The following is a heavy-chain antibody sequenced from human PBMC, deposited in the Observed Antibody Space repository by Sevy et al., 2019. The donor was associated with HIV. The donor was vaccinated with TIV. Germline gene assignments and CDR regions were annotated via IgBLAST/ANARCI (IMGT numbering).Heavy chain of an antibody. CDR1: GFSFNTAGVG. Sequence: SGPTLVNPTQTLTLTCTFSGFSFNTAGVGVGWIRQPPGKALEWLALIHWNDDKYYNPSLSSRLTITKDTSENEAVLTMANMGPEDTATYFCAHRSYTSGWYKVHFDPWGQGTLVTVSS. D-gene: IGHD6-19*01. CDR3: AHRSYTSGWYKVHFDP. CDR2: IHWNDDK. J-gene: IGHJ5*02. V-gene: IGHV2-5*01.